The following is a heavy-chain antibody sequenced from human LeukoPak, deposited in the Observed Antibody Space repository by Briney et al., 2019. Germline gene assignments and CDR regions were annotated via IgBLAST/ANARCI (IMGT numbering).Heavy chain of an antibody. Sequence: GRSLRLSCAASGFTFSSYAMHWVRQAPGKGLEWVAVISYDGSNKYYADSVKGRFTISRDNSKNTLYLQMNSLRAEDTAVYYCARGMPRSWYSPFDYWGQGTLVTVSS. CDR3: ARGMPRSWYSPFDY. CDR1: GFTFSSYA. CDR2: ISYDGSNK. J-gene: IGHJ4*02. D-gene: IGHD6-13*01. V-gene: IGHV3-30*04.